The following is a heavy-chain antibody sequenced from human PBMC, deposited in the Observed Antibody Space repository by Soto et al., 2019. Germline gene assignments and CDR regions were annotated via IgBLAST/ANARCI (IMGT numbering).Heavy chain of an antibody. Sequence: GVSLVLSCGSSFFMFLTYWMHWVLQVPGPGPVWVSRINEDGVTTTYAESVKGRFTISRDNDKNTLYLQLDSLRVEDTAMYYWTSANLPMDYLKGGDWGPGYQVTV. V-gene: IGHV3-74*03. CDR1: FFMFLTYW. D-gene: IGHD3-16*01. CDR2: INEDGVTT. J-gene: IGHJ4*02. CDR3: TSANLPMDYLKGGD.